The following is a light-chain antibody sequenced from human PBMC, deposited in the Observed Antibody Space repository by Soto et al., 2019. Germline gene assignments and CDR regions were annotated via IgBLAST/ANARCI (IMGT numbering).Light chain of an antibody. CDR1: SGHSSYA. CDR2: LNSDGSH. Sequence: QSVLTQSPSASASLGASVKLTCTLSSGHSSYAIAWHQQQPEKGPRYLMKLNSDGSHSKGDGIPDRFSGSSSRAERYLTISSLQSEDEADYYCQTWGTGMVFGGGTKLTVL. CDR3: QTWGTGMV. V-gene: IGLV4-69*01. J-gene: IGLJ2*01.